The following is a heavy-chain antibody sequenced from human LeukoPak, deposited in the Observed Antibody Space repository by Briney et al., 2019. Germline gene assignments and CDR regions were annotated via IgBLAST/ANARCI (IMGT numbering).Heavy chain of an antibody. CDR2: IYSGGST. D-gene: IGHD1-26*01. CDR3: ARDPLVGAAPSYYYGMDV. J-gene: IGHJ6*02. Sequence: GSLRLSCAASGFTVSSNYMSWVRQAPGKGLEWVSVIYSGGSTYYADSVKGRFTISRDNSKNTLYLQMNSLRAEDTAVYYCARDPLVGAAPSYYYGMDVWGQGTTVTVSS. V-gene: IGHV3-66*01. CDR1: GFTVSSNY.